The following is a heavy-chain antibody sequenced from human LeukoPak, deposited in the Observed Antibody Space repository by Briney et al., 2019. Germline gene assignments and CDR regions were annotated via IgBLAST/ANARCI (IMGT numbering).Heavy chain of an antibody. D-gene: IGHD3-10*01. CDR3: ARVGSDGSGSYLDY. J-gene: IGHJ4*02. V-gene: IGHV4-59*01. CDR2: IYYSGST. Sequence: SETLSLTCTVSGGSISSYYWSWIRQPPGKGLEWLGYIYYSGSTNYNPSLKSRVTISVDTSKNQFSLKLSSVTAADTAVYYCARVGSDGSGSYLDYWGQGTLVTVSS. CDR1: GGSISSYY.